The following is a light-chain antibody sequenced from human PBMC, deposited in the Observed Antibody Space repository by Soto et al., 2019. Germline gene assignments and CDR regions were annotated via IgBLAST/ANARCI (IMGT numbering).Light chain of an antibody. CDR2: DAS. J-gene: IGKJ2*01. V-gene: IGKV1-33*01. Sequence: DIPMTQSPSPLSTSVGDSVAITCQASQDIRNNLNWYQQKQGKAPKPLIYDASNLETGVPSRFSGSGSGTDFTLTISSLQPEDVATYFCQQFDQLPRTFGQGTKLEIK. CDR3: QQFDQLPRT. CDR1: QDIRNN.